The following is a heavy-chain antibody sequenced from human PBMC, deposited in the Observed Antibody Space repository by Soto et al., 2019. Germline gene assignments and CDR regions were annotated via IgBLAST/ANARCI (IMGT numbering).Heavy chain of an antibody. J-gene: IGHJ4*02. CDR2: ISGGGTST. V-gene: IGHV3-23*01. CDR1: GFTFDSYA. Sequence: GGSLRLSCVASGFTFDSYAINWIRQAPGKGLEWVSVISGGGTSTYYADSVKGRFTVSRDNSKNTMCLQMNRLSAEDTGVYYCARAGSTGSVDFWGQGTPVTVSS. CDR3: ARAGSTGSVDF. D-gene: IGHD3-10*01.